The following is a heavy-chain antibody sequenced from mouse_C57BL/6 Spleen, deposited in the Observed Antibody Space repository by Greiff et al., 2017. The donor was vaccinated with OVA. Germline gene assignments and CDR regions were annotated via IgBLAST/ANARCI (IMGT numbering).Heavy chain of an antibody. CDR3: ARDYGSSLFDY. Sequence: QVQLQQPGAELVRPGSSVKLSCKASGYTFTSYWMHWVKQRPIQGLEWIGNIDPSDSETHYNQKFKDKATVTVDKSSSTAYMQLSSLTSEDSAVYYCARDYGSSLFDYWGQGTTLTVAS. CDR2: IDPSDSET. D-gene: IGHD1-1*01. V-gene: IGHV1-52*01. CDR1: GYTFTSYW. J-gene: IGHJ2*01.